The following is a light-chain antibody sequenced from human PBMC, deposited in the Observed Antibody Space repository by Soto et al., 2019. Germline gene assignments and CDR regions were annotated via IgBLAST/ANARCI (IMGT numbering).Light chain of an antibody. CDR3: QQYNSYS. CDR1: QSVLYTSNNKNY. Sequence: DIVMTQSPDSLAVSLGERATINCKSSQSVLYTSNNKNYLAWYQQKPGQPPKLLIYAASNLQSGVPSRFSGSGSGTDFTLTISSLQPDDFATYYCQQYNSYSFGQGTKVDIK. V-gene: IGKV4-1*01. CDR2: AAS. J-gene: IGKJ1*01.